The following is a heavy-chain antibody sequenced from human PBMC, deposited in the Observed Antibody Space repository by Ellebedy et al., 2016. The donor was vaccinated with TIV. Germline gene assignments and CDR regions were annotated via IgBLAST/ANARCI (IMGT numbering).Heavy chain of an antibody. D-gene: IGHD3-10*01. CDR2: IGTAGDT. V-gene: IGHV3-13*01. Sequence: GGSLRLXXAASGFTFSSYDMHWVRQATGKGLEWVSAIGTAGDTYYPGSVKGRFTISRENAKNSLYLQMNSLRAGDTAVYYCARVLITMVRGVRTPYGMDVWGQGTTVTVSS. CDR3: ARVLITMVRGVRTPYGMDV. J-gene: IGHJ6*02. CDR1: GFTFSSYD.